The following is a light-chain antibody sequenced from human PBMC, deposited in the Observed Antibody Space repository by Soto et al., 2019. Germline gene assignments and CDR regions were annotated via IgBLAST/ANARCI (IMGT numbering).Light chain of an antibody. CDR1: QGLNSN. CDR3: QQSSNFFT. CDR2: SAS. V-gene: IGKV1-13*01. J-gene: IGKJ3*01. Sequence: AIELTQSPSSLSASVGDRVTITCRASQGLNSNLACYQQKPRKAPKLLMYSASTLQKGVPSRLSGNGSGTDFIPTIRSRQPEDFVTYYCQQSSNFFTFGPGTKVDI.